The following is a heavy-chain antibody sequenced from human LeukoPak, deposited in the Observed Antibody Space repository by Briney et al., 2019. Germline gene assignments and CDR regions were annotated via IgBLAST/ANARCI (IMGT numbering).Heavy chain of an antibody. V-gene: IGHV3-30-3*01. CDR1: GFTFSSYA. J-gene: IGHJ4*02. D-gene: IGHD3-22*01. CDR3: ARDLDYYDSSGYYPRFDY. CDR2: ISYDGSNK. Sequence: GRSLRLSCAASGFTFSSYAMHWVRQAPGKGLEWVAVISYDGSNKYYADSVKGRFTISRDNSKNTLYLQMNSLRAEDTAVYYCARDLDYYDSSGYYPRFDYWGQGTQVTVSS.